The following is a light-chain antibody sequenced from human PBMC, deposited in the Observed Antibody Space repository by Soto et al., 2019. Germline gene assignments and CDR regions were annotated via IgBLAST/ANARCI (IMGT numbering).Light chain of an antibody. J-gene: IGKJ1*01. CDR3: QHYNNWPPWT. CDR1: QSVRNN. Sequence: EIVMTQSPATLSVSPGERATLSCRAIQSVRNNYLAWYQQRPGQAPRLLIYAASSRATGIPARFSGSGSGTEFTLTISSLQSEDFAVYYCQHYNNWPPWTFGQGTKVDI. CDR2: AAS. V-gene: IGKV3-15*01.